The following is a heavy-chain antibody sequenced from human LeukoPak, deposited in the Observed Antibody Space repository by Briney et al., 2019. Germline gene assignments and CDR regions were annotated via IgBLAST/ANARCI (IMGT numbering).Heavy chain of an antibody. CDR3: ARDPERYLRMGHYDY. CDR1: GFTFSSSA. J-gene: IGHJ4*02. CDR2: IDYDSSHI. D-gene: IGHD3-16*01. Sequence: PGGSLRLSCAGSGFTFSSSAMNWVRQVPGKGLEWVSSIDYDSSHIYYAASVRGRLSISRDNARDSVYLQMDSLRADDTAVYYCARDPERYLRMGHYDYWGQGTLVIVSS. V-gene: IGHV3-21*01.